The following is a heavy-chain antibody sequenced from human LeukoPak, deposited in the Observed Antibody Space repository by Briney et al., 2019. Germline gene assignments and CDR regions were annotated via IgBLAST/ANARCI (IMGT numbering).Heavy chain of an antibody. Sequence: QPGGSLRLSCAASGVTFSTFGMHWVRQAPGKGLEWVAVILFDGSNKYYGDSVKGRFTISRDNSKNTLYLQMNSLRAEDTAVYYCAKDKGGITYVFDYWGQGTLVTVSS. CDR1: GVTFSTFG. V-gene: IGHV3-33*06. J-gene: IGHJ4*02. CDR3: AKDKGGITYVFDY. D-gene: IGHD1-1*01. CDR2: ILFDGSNK.